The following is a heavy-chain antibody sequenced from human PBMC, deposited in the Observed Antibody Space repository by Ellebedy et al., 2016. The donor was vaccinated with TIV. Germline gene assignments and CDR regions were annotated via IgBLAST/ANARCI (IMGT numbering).Heavy chain of an antibody. CDR3: ARGQVAHEYAAFDI. J-gene: IGHJ3*02. Sequence: ASVKVSCKASGYTFTSYGISWVRPAPRQGLEWMGWISAYNGNTNYAQKLQGRVTMTTDTSTSTAYMELSSLRSEDTAVYYCARGQVAHEYAAFDIWGQGTMVTVSS. D-gene: IGHD2-15*01. V-gene: IGHV1-18*01. CDR1: GYTFTSYG. CDR2: ISAYNGNT.